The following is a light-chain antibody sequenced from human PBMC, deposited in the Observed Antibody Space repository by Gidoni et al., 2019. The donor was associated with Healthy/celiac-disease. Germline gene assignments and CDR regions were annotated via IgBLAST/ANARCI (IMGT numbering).Light chain of an antibody. Sequence: QSPSSLSASVGDRVTITCQASQDISNYLNWYQQKPGKAPKLLIYDASNLETGVPSRFSGSGSGTDFTFTISSLQPEDIAAYYCQQYDNLPYTFXXXTKLEIK. CDR3: QQYDNLPYT. CDR2: DAS. V-gene: IGKV1-33*01. CDR1: QDISNY. J-gene: IGKJ2*01.